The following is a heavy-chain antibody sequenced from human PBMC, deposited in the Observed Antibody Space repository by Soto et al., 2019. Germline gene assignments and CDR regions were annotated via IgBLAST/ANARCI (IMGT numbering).Heavy chain of an antibody. CDR3: VKDWSGDKCPCLDV. CDR1: GFTFSNYA. Sequence: LRLSCATSGFTFSNYAMTWVRQAPGEGLEWVSTISGGTTYYADSVKGRFTISRDNPKKTLELQMNSLRAEDTAVYYCVKDWSGDKCPCLDVWGQGTTVTVSS. J-gene: IGHJ6*02. D-gene: IGHD3-3*01. V-gene: IGHV3-23*01. CDR2: ISGGTT.